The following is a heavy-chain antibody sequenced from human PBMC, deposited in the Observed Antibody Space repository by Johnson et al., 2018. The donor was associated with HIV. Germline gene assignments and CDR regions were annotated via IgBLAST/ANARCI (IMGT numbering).Heavy chain of an antibody. CDR1: GFSFSDYF. Sequence: QVQLVESGGGLVKPGGSLRLSCAASGFSFSDYFVSWIRQAPGKGLEWVSYISRGGSSASVIYYADSVKGRFTISRENAKNSVYLQMNSLRSDDTAVYYCASDYGDYDHAFDIWGRGTMVTISS. J-gene: IGHJ3*02. V-gene: IGHV3-11*04. CDR3: ASDYGDYDHAFDI. D-gene: IGHD4-17*01. CDR2: ISRGGSSASVI.